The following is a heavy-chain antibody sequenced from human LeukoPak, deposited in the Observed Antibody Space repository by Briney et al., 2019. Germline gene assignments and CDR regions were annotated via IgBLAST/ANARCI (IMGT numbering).Heavy chain of an antibody. J-gene: IGHJ4*02. Sequence: PSQTLSLTCTVSGGSISSGGYYWSWIRQHPGKGLEWIGYIYYSGSTYYNPSLKSRVTISVDTSKNQFSLKLSSVTAADTAVYYCARDEVRDSVITPSFNFDYWGQGTLVTVSS. D-gene: IGHD3-22*01. CDR3: ARDEVRDSVITPSFNFDY. CDR1: GGSISSGGYY. V-gene: IGHV4-31*03. CDR2: IYYSGST.